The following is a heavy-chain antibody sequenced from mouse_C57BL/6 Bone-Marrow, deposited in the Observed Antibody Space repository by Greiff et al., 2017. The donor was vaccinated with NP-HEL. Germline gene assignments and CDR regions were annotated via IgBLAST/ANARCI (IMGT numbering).Heavy chain of an antibody. D-gene: IGHD1-1*01. CDR3: AIRYYGSSYDAMDY. CDR2: IDPEDGET. J-gene: IGHJ4*01. CDR1: GFNIKDYY. Sequence: EVQVVESGAELVKPGASVKLSCTASGFNIKDYYMHWVKQRTEQGLEWIGRIDPEDGETKYAPKFQGKATITADTSSNTAYLQLSSLTSEDTAVYYCAIRYYGSSYDAMDYWGQGTSVTVSS. V-gene: IGHV14-2*01.